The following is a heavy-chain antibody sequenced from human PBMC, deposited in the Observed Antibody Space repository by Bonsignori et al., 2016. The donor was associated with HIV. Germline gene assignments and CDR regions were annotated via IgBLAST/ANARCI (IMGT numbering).Heavy chain of an antibody. CDR2: IYPDDSDT. CDR1: EYSFSTYW. V-gene: IGHV5-51*01. CDR3: ARQKLGYCSDDTCRPDDAFDI. Sequence: GESLKISCRGSEYSFSTYWIGWVRQMPGEGLEWMGIIYPDDSDTRYSPSFQGQVTISADKPISTAYLQWSSLKASDTAMYYCARQKLGYCSDDTCRPDDAFDIWGQGTMVTVSS. J-gene: IGHJ3*02. D-gene: IGHD2-15*01.